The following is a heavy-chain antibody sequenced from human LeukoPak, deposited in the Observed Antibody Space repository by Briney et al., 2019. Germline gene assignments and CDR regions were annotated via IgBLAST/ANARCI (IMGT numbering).Heavy chain of an antibody. CDR2: ISSSSSTI. Sequence: GGSLRLTCAASGFTFSSYSMNWVRQAPGKGLEWVSYISSSSSTIYYADSVKGRFTISRDNAKNSLYLQMNSLGAEDTAVYYCASTVPLDAFDIWGQGTMVTVSS. J-gene: IGHJ3*02. V-gene: IGHV3-48*01. D-gene: IGHD4-17*01. CDR3: ASTVPLDAFDI. CDR1: GFTFSSYS.